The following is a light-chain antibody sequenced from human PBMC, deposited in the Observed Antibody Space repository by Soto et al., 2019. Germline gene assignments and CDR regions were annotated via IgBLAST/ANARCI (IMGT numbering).Light chain of an antibody. CDR1: QDISDY. V-gene: IGKV1-27*01. J-gene: IGKJ4*01. CDR3: QNYNSAPLT. CDR2: AAS. Sequence: DTQITHSPSSLSASVGDRVTITCRASQDISDYLAWYQQKPGQVPKLLISAASTLQSGVLSRFSGRGSGTDFTLTTSSLQPEDVATCYCQNYNSAPLTFGGGAKVDIK.